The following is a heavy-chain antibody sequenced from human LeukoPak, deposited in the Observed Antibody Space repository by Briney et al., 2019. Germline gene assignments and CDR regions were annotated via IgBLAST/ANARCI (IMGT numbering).Heavy chain of an antibody. CDR3: AGLYV. V-gene: IGHV4-4*07. Sequence: SETLSLTCTVSGCSISSYWWSWIRQPAGKGLEWIVRVYTSGITRYNPSLGSRVIMSVDTSKNQLSLRLSSVTAADTAVYYCAGLYVWGKGTTVTISS. J-gene: IGHJ6*04. CDR1: GCSISSYW. CDR2: VYTSGIT.